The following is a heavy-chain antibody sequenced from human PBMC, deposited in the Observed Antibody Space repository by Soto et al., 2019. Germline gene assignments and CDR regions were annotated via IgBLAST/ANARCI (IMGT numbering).Heavy chain of an antibody. J-gene: IGHJ6*02. CDR1: AFTFSSYA. CDR2: ITSSGGST. Sequence: EVQMLESGGGLVQPGGSLRLSCAASAFTFSSYAMSWVRQPPGKGLECISFITSSGGSTYHADSVKGRFTISRDNSKNTLYLQMNSLRAEDTAVYYCAKEGNSCYYYGMDVWGQGTTVTGSS. CDR3: AKEGNSCYYYGMDV. V-gene: IGHV3-23*01. D-gene: IGHD6-13*01.